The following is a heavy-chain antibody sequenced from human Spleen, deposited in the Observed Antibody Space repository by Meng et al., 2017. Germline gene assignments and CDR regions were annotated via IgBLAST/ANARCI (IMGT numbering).Heavy chain of an antibody. J-gene: IGHJ3*02. Sequence: GESLKISCTASGFTLSSYWMIWVRQAPGKGLEWVANIKEDGSKKYYMDSVTGRFTISRDNAKNSLYLQMNSLRAEDTALYYCAKALLLRGMIVVVEPDAFDIWGQGTMVTVSS. CDR2: IKEDGSKK. V-gene: IGHV3-7*03. CDR3: AKALLLRGMIVVVEPDAFDI. CDR1: GFTLSSYW. D-gene: IGHD3-22*01.